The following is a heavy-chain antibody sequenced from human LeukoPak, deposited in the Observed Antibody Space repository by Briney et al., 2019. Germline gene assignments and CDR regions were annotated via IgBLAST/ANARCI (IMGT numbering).Heavy chain of an antibody. D-gene: IGHD6-19*01. CDR2: IYPGDSDT. CDR3: ASPIAVAGLH. CDR1: GYSFTSYW. Sequence: GESLKISCKGSGYSFTSYWIGWVRQMPGKGLEWMEIIYPGDSDTRYSPSFQGQVTISADKSITTAYLQWSSLKASDNAMYYCASPIAVAGLHWGQGTLVTVSS. J-gene: IGHJ4*02. V-gene: IGHV5-51*01.